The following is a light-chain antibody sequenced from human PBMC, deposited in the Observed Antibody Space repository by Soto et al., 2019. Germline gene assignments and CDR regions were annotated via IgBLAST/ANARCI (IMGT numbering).Light chain of an antibody. Sequence: EIVMTQSPATLSVSPGESATLSGRASQTINSDLAWYVQKPGQAPRRVIDGASTWRNDFPPMFTGSGSGTEFTLTISGLHCEDFAVYYCHQYHSLPITCCQGPGL. CDR3: HQYHSLPIT. V-gene: IGKV3D-15*01. CDR1: QTINSD. CDR2: GAS. J-gene: IGKJ5*01.